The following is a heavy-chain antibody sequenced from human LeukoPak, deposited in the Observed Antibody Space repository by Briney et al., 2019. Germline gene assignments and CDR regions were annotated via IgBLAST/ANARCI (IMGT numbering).Heavy chain of an antibody. Sequence: ASVKVSCKASGGTFSSYAISWVRQAPGQGLEWMGWINPNSGGTNYAQKFQGRVTMTRDTSISTAYMELSRLRSDDTAVYYCARTPWIQLWGDAFDIWGQGTMVTVSS. J-gene: IGHJ3*02. CDR2: INPNSGGT. CDR1: GGTFSSYA. V-gene: IGHV1-2*02. CDR3: ARTPWIQLWGDAFDI. D-gene: IGHD5-18*01.